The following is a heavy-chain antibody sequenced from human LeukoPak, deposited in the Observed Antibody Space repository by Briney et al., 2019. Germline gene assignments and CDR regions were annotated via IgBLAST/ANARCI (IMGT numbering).Heavy chain of an antibody. CDR2: INPNSGGT. CDR3: ARGDIVVVPAANAIDY. V-gene: IGHV1-2*02. Sequence: ASVKVSCTASGYTFTGYYMHWVRQAPGQGLEWMGWINPNSGGTNYAQKFQGRVTMTRDTSISTAYMELSRLRSDDTAVYYCARGDIVVVPAANAIDYWGQGTLVTVSS. J-gene: IGHJ4*02. CDR1: GYTFTGYY. D-gene: IGHD2-2*01.